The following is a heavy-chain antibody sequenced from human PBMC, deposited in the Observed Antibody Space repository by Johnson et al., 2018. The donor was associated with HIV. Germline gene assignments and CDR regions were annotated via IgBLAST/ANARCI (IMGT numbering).Heavy chain of an antibody. CDR1: GLTFSSHG. D-gene: IGHD1-26*01. CDR2: SRYEGSNK. V-gene: IGHV3-30*02. Sequence: QVQPVESGGGGVQPGGSPRLSCAAPGLTFSSHGMHWVRQAPRQGLERAAFSRYEGSNKYESHPGRGRFTISSDNSKNTLYLQLNSLRAEDTAVYYCAKGRWEATTYDDACDIWGQGTMVTVSS. J-gene: IGHJ3*02. CDR3: AKGRWEATTYDDACDI.